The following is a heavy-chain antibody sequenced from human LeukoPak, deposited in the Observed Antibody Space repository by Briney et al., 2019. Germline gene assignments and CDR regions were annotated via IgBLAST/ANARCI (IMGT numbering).Heavy chain of an antibody. CDR3: ARGVDTLLWFGELLSPGEFDH. CDR1: GFTFSMYW. Sequence: PGGSLRLSCTASGFTFSMYWMSWVRQAPGKGLEWVANIKEDGSENYYVDSVKGRFTISRDNAKNSLYLQMSSLRAEDTAVYYCARGVDTLLWFGELLSPGEFDHWGQGTPVTVSS. CDR2: IKEDGSEN. J-gene: IGHJ4*02. D-gene: IGHD3-10*01. V-gene: IGHV3-7*03.